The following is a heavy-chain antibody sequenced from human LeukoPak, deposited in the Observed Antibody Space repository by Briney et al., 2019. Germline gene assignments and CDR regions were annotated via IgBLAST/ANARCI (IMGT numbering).Heavy chain of an antibody. V-gene: IGHV1-2*02. J-gene: IGHJ6*02. D-gene: IGHD2-2*01. CDR1: GYTFTGYY. CDR3: ARLDRGSTSLIYGMDV. CDR2: INPNSGGT. Sequence: GASVKVSSKASGYTFTGYYMHWVRQAPGQGLEWMGWINPNSGGTNYAQKFQGRVTMTRDTSISTAYMELSRLRSDDTAVYYCARLDRGSTSLIYGMDVWGQGTTVTVSS.